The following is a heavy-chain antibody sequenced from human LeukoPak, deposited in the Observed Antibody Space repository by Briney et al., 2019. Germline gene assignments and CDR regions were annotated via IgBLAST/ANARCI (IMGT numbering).Heavy chain of an antibody. J-gene: IGHJ4*02. V-gene: IGHV4-34*01. CDR2: INHSGST. CDR3: ARVNPGLRYFGY. Sequence: SETLSLTCAVYGGSFSGYYWSWIRQPPGKGLEWIGEINHSGSTNYNPSLKSRVTISVDTSKNQFSLKLSTVTAADTAVYYCARVNPGLRYFGYWGQGTLVTVSS. D-gene: IGHD3-9*01. CDR1: GGSFSGYY.